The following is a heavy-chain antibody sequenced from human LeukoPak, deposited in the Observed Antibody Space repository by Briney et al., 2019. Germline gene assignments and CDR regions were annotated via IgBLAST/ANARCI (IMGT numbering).Heavy chain of an antibody. V-gene: IGHV3-7*01. J-gene: IGHJ6*03. CDR3: ARAAEGVTTSSPGYYYYYYYMDV. CDR2: IKQDGSEK. Sequence: GGSLRLSCAASGFTFSSYWMSWVRQAPGKGLEWVANIKQDGSEKYYVDSVKGRFTISRDNAKNSLYLQMNSLRAEDTAVYYCARAAEGVTTSSPGYYYYYYYMDVWGKGTTVTVSS. CDR1: GFTFSSYW. D-gene: IGHD4-17*01.